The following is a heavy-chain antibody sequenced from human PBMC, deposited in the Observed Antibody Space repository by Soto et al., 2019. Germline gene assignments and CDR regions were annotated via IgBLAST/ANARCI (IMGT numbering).Heavy chain of an antibody. CDR3: AKAVAPVLWFGPGQYGMDV. CDR2: ISYDGSNK. V-gene: IGHV3-30*18. Sequence: QVQLVESGGGVVQPGRSLRLSCAASGFTFSSYGMHWVRQAPGKGLEWVAVISYDGSNKYYADSVKGRFTISRDNSKNTLYLQMNSLRAEDTAVYYCAKAVAPVLWFGPGQYGMDVWGQGTTVTVSS. J-gene: IGHJ6*02. CDR1: GFTFSSYG. D-gene: IGHD3-10*01.